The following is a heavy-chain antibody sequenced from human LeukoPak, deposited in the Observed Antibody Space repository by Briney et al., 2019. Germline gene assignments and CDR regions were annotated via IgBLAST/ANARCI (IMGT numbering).Heavy chain of an antibody. Sequence: SQTLSLTCAISGDSFSSNSAAWNWIRQSPSRGLEWLGRTYYRSKWYNDYAVSVKSRIAINPDTSKNQFSLQLNSVTPEDTAVYYCASSPGYSYGYGYYYYMDVWGKGTTVTVSS. J-gene: IGHJ6*03. CDR2: TYYRSKWYN. D-gene: IGHD5-18*01. CDR1: GDSFSSNSAA. CDR3: ASSPGYSYGYGYYYYMDV. V-gene: IGHV6-1*01.